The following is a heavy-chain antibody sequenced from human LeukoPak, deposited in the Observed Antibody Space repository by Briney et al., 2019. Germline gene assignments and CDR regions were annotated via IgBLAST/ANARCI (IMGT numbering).Heavy chain of an antibody. CDR1: GGSISSYY. CDR2: IYTSGST. D-gene: IGHD6-13*01. Sequence: PSETLSLTCTVSGGSISSYYWSWIRQPAGKGLEWIGRIYTSGSTNYNPSLKSRVTMSVDTSKNQFSLKLSSVTAADTAVYYCARVTLGRCSWDHNWFDPWGQGTLVTVSS. V-gene: IGHV4-4*07. J-gene: IGHJ5*02. CDR3: ARVTLGRCSWDHNWFDP.